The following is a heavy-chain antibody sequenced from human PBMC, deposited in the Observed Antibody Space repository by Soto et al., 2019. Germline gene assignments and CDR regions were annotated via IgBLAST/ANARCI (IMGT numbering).Heavy chain of an antibody. Sequence: VASVKVSCKASGYIFTGYYIQWVRQAPGQGLEWMGWINTKTGGTKYAQKFQGRVTMTRDTSINTAYMEVSRLRSDDTAVYYCATDKVAFDMWGQGTMVTVS. CDR3: ATDKVAFDM. D-gene: IGHD3-9*01. CDR2: INTKTGGT. V-gene: IGHV1-2*02. CDR1: GYIFTGYY. J-gene: IGHJ3*02.